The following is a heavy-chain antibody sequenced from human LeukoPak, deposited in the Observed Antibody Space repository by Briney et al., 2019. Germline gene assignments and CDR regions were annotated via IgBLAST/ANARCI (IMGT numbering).Heavy chain of an antibody. D-gene: IGHD6-19*01. CDR3: ARVARNIAVAAPGFDY. V-gene: IGHV1-18*01. CDR1: GYTFTSYG. CDR2: INAYNGNT. Sequence: ASVKVSCKASGYTFTSYGISWVRQAPGQGVEWMGWINAYNGNTNYAQKLQGRVTMTTDTSTSTAYMELRSLRSDDTAVYYCARVARNIAVAAPGFDYWGQGTLLTVSS. J-gene: IGHJ4*02.